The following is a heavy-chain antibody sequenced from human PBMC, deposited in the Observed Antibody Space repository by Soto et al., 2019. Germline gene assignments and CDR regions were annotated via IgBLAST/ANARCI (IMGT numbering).Heavy chain of an antibody. V-gene: IGHV3-48*02. Sequence: VGSLRLSCASSVFTFSTYSMNWVRHSPGKWLEWISYITSSSTTIFYADSVKGRFTISRDNAKNSLYLQMNSLRDEDTSVYYCARDNGIEGSFEPWGQGTLVSVSS. CDR1: VFTFSTYS. CDR2: ITSSSTTI. J-gene: IGHJ5*02. CDR3: ARDNGIEGSFEP.